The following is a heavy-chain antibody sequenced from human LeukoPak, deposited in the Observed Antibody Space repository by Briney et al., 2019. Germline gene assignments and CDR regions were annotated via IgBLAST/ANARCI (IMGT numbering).Heavy chain of an antibody. CDR1: GFTFSTYS. Sequence: GGSLRLSCAASGFTFSTYSMNWVRQAPGKGLAWVPYISSSSNTIYYADSVKGRFTISRDNAKNSLYLQMTSLRAEDTAVYYCARDRGSGSFNFDSWGQGTLVSVSS. J-gene: IGHJ4*02. CDR2: ISSSSNTI. CDR3: ARDRGSGSFNFDS. V-gene: IGHV3-48*01. D-gene: IGHD3-10*01.